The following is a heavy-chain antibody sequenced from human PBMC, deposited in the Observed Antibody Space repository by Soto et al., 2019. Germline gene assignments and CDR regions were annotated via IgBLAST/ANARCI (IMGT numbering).Heavy chain of an antibody. CDR2: ISAYNGNT. J-gene: IGHJ4*02. CDR3: VRDGWPPSGYPVYCGGDCFNY. Sequence: QVQLVQSGAEVKKPGASVKVSCKASGYNFKSFGISWVRQAPGQGLEWMGWISAYNGNTNYAQKLQGRVTMTTDTSTNTAYRDLRSLRSDGTAVYFCVRDGWPPSGYPVYCGGDCFNYWGQGTLVTVSS. CDR1: GYNFKSFG. D-gene: IGHD2-21*01. V-gene: IGHV1-18*01.